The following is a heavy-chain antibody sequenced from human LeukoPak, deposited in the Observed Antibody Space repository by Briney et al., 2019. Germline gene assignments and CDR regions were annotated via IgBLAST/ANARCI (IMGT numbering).Heavy chain of an antibody. CDR1: GFTFGDYA. V-gene: IGHV3-49*04. Sequence: GGSLRLSCTASGFTFGDYAMSWVRQAPGKGLEWVGFIRSKAYGGTTEYAASVKGRFTTSRDDSKSIAYLQMNSLKTEDTAVYYCTSLGDSSGYYPDYWGQGTLVTVSS. D-gene: IGHD3-22*01. J-gene: IGHJ4*02. CDR3: TSLGDSSGYYPDY. CDR2: IRSKAYGGTT.